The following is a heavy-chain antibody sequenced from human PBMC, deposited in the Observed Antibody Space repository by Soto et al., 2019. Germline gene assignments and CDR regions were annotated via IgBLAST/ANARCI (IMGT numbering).Heavy chain of an antibody. CDR3: ARPSLSVVVAATPNDY. D-gene: IGHD2-15*01. Sequence: QVQLVQSGAEVKKPGASVKVSCKASGYTFTSYGISWVRQAPGQGLEWMGWISAYNGNTNYAQKLQGRVTMTTDTSTSTAYMELRRLRPDDTAGYYCARPSLSVVVAATPNDYWGQGTLVTVSS. CDR1: GYTFTSYG. J-gene: IGHJ4*02. V-gene: IGHV1-18*01. CDR2: ISAYNGNT.